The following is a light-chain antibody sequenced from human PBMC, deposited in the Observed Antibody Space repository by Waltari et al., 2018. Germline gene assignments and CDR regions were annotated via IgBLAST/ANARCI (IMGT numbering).Light chain of an antibody. Sequence: QSVLTQPPSVSGAPGQRVTISSAGSSSNIGDTYDVHWYQPLPGTAPNPLTSGHNTRRTGVPDRFSGSRYGTSASLAITGLQAEDEADYYCQSYDNRLSGVIFGGGTRLTVL. CDR3: QSYDNRLSGVI. J-gene: IGLJ2*01. CDR2: GHN. CDR1: SSNIGDTYD. V-gene: IGLV1-40*01.